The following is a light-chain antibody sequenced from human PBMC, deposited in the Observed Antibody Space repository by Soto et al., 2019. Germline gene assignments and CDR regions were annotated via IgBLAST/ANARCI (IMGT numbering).Light chain of an antibody. CDR1: SSDVGANNA. V-gene: IGLV2-14*01. CDR2: EVR. J-gene: IGLJ3*02. CDR3: SSYTSTTTWV. Sequence: QSALTQPASESGSPGQSITISCTGTSSDVGANNAVSWYQQHPGKAPKLIIYEVRNRPPGVSNRFSGSKSGNAASLTISGLQAEDEADYYCSSYTSTTTWVFGGGTKVTVL.